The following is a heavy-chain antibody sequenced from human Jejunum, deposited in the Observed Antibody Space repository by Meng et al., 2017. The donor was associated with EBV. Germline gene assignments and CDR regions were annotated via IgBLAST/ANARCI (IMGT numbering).Heavy chain of an antibody. D-gene: IGHD6-19*01. CDR2: IIHSGST. CDR1: GGSFNYYY. Sequence: VHAQEWGAGILKLSGTLALTCAVYGGSFNYYYWTWIRQPPGKGLEWIGEIIHSGSTNYDPSLKSRVTISVDRSKNQFSLKLTSVTAADTAVYYCARKAVPGTFARPKFDYWGQGTLVTVSS. V-gene: IGHV4-34*02. J-gene: IGHJ4*02. CDR3: ARKAVPGTFARPKFDY.